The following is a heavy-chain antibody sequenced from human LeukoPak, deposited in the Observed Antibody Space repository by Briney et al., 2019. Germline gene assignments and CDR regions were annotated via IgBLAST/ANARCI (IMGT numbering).Heavy chain of an antibody. J-gene: IGHJ4*02. CDR3: AEDLLLWFGELSYFDY. CDR2: ISGSGGST. Sequence: PGGSLRLSCAASGFTFSSYAMSWVRQAPGKGLEWVSGISGSGGSTYYADSVKGRFTISRDNSKNTLYLQMNSLRAEDTAVYYCAEDLLLWFGELSYFDYWGQGTLVTVSS. V-gene: IGHV3-23*01. D-gene: IGHD3-10*01. CDR1: GFTFSSYA.